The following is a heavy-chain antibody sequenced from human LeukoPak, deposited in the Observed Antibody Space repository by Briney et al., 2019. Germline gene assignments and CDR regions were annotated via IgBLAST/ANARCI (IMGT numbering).Heavy chain of an antibody. J-gene: IGHJ5*02. CDR3: ARHSGYCSGGSCYPNWFDP. CDR2: IYYSGST. V-gene: IGHV4-39*01. D-gene: IGHD2-15*01. CDR1: GGSISSSSYY. Sequence: SETLSLTCTVSGGSISSSSYYWGWIRQPQGKGLEWIGSIYYSGSTYYNPSLKSRVTISVDTSKNQFSLKLSSVTAADTAVYYCARHSGYCSGGSCYPNWFDPWGQGTLVTVSS.